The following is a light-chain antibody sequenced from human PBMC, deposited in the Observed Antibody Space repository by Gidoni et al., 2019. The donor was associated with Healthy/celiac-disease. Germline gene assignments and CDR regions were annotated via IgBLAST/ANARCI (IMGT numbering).Light chain of an antibody. Sequence: DIQMTQSPSTLSASVGDRVTITCRASQSISSWLAWYQQKPGKAPKLLIYKASSLASWVPSRFSGSGSGTEFTLTISSLQPDDFATYYCQQSWTFGQGTKVEIK. V-gene: IGKV1-5*03. CDR3: QQSWT. CDR2: KAS. J-gene: IGKJ1*01. CDR1: QSISSW.